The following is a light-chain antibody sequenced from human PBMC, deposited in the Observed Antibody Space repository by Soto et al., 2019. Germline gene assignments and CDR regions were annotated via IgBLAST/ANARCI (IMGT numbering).Light chain of an antibody. CDR3: QHYNSYSEA. J-gene: IGKJ1*01. CDR2: RAS. CDR1: QSISNW. Sequence: DIRMTQSPSTLSASVGDRVTITCRASQSISNWLAWYQQKPGKAHKLLIYRASTLESGVPSRFSGSGSGTEFTLTISSLQPDDFATYYCQHYNSYSEAFGQGTKVDI. V-gene: IGKV1-5*03.